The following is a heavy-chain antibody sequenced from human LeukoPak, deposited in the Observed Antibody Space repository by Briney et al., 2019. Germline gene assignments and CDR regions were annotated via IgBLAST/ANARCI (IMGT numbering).Heavy chain of an antibody. V-gene: IGHV3-48*01. CDR2: ISSFSGTI. CDR1: GITFSSYS. J-gene: IGHJ4*02. CDR3: NPAYRGPSPLSDY. D-gene: IGHD2-21*01. Sequence: GGSLRLSCVASGITFSSYSMNWVRQAPGKGLEWVSYISSFSGTINYADSVKGRFTISRDNAKNSLYLQMNSLRAEDTAVYYCNPAYRGPSPLSDYWGQGTLVTVSS.